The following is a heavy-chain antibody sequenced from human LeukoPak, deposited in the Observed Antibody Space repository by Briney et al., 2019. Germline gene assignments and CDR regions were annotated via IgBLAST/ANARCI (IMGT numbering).Heavy chain of an antibody. CDR3: ARGYYYDSNGLFDY. D-gene: IGHD3-22*01. J-gene: IGHJ4*02. V-gene: IGHV4-59*01. Sequence: SETLSLTCTVSGGSISSYYWSWIRQPPGKGLEWIGYIYYSGSTNYNPSLNSRVTISVDTSKNQFSLKLSSVTAADTAVYYCARGYYYDSNGLFDYWGQGTLVTVSS. CDR1: GGSISSYY. CDR2: IYYSGST.